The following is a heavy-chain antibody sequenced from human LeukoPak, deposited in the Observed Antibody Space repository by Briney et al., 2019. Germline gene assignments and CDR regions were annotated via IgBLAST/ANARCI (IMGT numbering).Heavy chain of an antibody. Sequence: GGSLRLSCEASGFTFSSYSMNWVRQAPGKGLEWVSSISSSSYIYYADSVKGRLTTSRDNAKNSLYLQMNSLRAEDTAVYYCARSPTGTKTFDYWGQGTLVTVSS. CDR3: ARSPTGTKTFDY. D-gene: IGHD1-1*01. V-gene: IGHV3-21*01. J-gene: IGHJ4*02. CDR2: ISSSSYI. CDR1: GFTFSSYS.